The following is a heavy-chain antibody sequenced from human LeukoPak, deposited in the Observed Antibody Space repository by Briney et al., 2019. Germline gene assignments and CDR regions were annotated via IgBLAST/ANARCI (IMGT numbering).Heavy chain of an antibody. CDR2: ISYDGTNK. D-gene: IGHD6-13*01. J-gene: IGHJ4*02. CDR3: ARDLSSSWYASLDY. Sequence: GGSLRLSCAASGFTFSSYAMHWVRQAPGKGLEWVAVISYDGTNKYYGDSVKGRFTISRDNSKNTLYLQMNSLRAEDTAVYCCARDLSSSWYASLDYWGQGPLVTVSS. V-gene: IGHV3-30-3*01. CDR1: GFTFSSYA.